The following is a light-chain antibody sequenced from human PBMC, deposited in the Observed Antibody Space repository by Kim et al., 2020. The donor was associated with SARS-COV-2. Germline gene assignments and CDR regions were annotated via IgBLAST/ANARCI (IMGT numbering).Light chain of an antibody. Sequence: QSVLTQPPSVSGTPGQRVTFSCSGGGSNIGRNYVYWYQQLPGTAPKLLIYRNNERPSGVPDRFSGSKSGTSASLAISGLRSEDEADYYCATWDDSLSGVVFGGGTQLTVL. CDR2: RNN. J-gene: IGLJ2*01. V-gene: IGLV1-47*01. CDR1: GSNIGRNY. CDR3: ATWDDSLSGVV.